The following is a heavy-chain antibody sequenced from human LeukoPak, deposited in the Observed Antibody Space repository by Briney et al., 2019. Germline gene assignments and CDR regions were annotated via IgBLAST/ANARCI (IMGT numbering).Heavy chain of an antibody. CDR3: ARSDPLYFTYYDI. CDR2: INPNSGGT. V-gene: IGHV1-2*02. Sequence: ASVKVSCKASGYTFTGYYMHWVRQAPGQGLEWMGWINPNSGGTNYAQKFQGRVTMTRDTSVSTAYMELSRLRSDDTAVYYCARSDPLYFTYYDIWGQGTLVTVSS. D-gene: IGHD3-9*01. J-gene: IGHJ4*02. CDR1: GYTFTGYY.